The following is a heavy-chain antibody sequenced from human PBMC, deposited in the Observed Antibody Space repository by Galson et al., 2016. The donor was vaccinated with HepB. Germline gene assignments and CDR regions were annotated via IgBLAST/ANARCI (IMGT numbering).Heavy chain of an antibody. V-gene: IGHV3-48*03. CDR1: GFTFSRYE. CDR3: ARVREQQLLDAFDI. Sequence: SLRLSCAASGFTFSRYEMNWVRQAPGKGLEWVSYISSSGTTIYYADSVKGRFTISRDNAKNSLYLQMNNLRAEDTALYYCARVREQQLLDAFDIWGQGTMVTVSS. D-gene: IGHD6-13*01. J-gene: IGHJ3*02. CDR2: ISSSGTTI.